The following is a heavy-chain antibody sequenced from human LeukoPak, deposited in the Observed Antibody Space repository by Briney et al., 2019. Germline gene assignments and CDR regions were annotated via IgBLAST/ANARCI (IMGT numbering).Heavy chain of an antibody. CDR3: ARFSDGRGYNYGYFIDY. V-gene: IGHV3-11*03. J-gene: IGHJ4*02. Sequence: GGSLRLSCVASGFTFSDYYMSWIRQAPGKGLEWVSYISSSRSYTNYADSVKGRFTISRDSAKNSLYPQMNSLRAEDTAVYYCARFSDGRGYNYGYFIDYWGQGTLVTVSS. D-gene: IGHD5-18*01. CDR1: GFTFSDYY. CDR2: ISSSRSYT.